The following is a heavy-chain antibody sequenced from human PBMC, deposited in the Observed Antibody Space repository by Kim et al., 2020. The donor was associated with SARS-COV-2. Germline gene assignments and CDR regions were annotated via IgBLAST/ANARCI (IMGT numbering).Heavy chain of an antibody. CDR1: GGTFSSYA. CDR2: IIPIFGTA. V-gene: IGHV1-69*13. Sequence: SVKVSCKASGGTFSSYAISWVRQAPGQGLEWMGGIIPIFGTANYAQKFQGRVTITADESTSTAYMELSSLRSEDTAVYYCARGGGQGRGYSGYDPLLDYYYGMDVWGQGTTVTVSS. D-gene: IGHD5-12*01. J-gene: IGHJ6*02. CDR3: ARGGGQGRGYSGYDPLLDYYYGMDV.